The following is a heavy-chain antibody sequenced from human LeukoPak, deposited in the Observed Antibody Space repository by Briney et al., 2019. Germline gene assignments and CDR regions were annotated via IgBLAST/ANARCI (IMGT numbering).Heavy chain of an antibody. CDR1: GFSFSDYW. CDR3: AKGVVVAPDVTPFDY. D-gene: IGHD2-2*01. J-gene: IGHJ4*02. Sequence: GGSLRLSCAASGFSFSDYWMSWVRQAPGKGLEWVSGISGRGASKYYADSVKGRFTISRDNSKNTLYLQMNSLRAEDTAVYYCAKGVVVAPDVTPFDYWGQGTLVTVSS. V-gene: IGHV3-23*01. CDR2: ISGRGASK.